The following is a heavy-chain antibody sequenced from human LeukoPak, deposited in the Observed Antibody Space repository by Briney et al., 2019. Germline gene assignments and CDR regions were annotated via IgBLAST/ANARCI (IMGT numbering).Heavy chain of an antibody. Sequence: AESLTLSWAASGLTFSSYAMRWVRQPPGKGLEWVAVISYGGSNKYYADSVKSRFTISRDNSKNTLYLQLNSMRAEDTAVYYCAKDLVRRNSPYWYFGMDVWGKGTTVTVSS. CDR3: AKDLVRRNSPYWYFGMDV. CDR1: GLTFSSYA. J-gene: IGHJ6*04. V-gene: IGHV3-30*18. D-gene: IGHD3-10*01. CDR2: ISYGGSNK.